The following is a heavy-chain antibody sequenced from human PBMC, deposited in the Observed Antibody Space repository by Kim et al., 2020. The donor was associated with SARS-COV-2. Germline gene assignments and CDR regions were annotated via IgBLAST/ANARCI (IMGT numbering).Heavy chain of an antibody. CDR1: GFIVTNHY. CDR3: RRGHWGDTPS. CDR2: IHIDGTT. D-gene: IGHD7-27*01. Sequence: GGSLRLSCAASGFIVTNHYLTWVRQAPGKGLEWLSMIHIDGTTYYADSVRGRCTISRDTSENTLYLQMNNLRAEDTAIYFCRRGHWGDTPSWGQGTRVTISS. J-gene: IGHJ5*02. V-gene: IGHV3-53*01.